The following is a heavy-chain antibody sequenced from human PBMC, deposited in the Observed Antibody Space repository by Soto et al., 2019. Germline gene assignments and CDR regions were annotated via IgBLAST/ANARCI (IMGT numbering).Heavy chain of an antibody. Sequence: PSETLSLTCAVYGGSFSGYYWSWIRQPPGKGLEWIGEINHSGSTNYNPSLKSRVTISVDTSKNQFSLKLSSVTAADTAVYYCARRTITGTTLDYWGQGTLVTVSS. CDR2: INHSGST. D-gene: IGHD1-7*01. CDR3: ARRTITGTTLDY. V-gene: IGHV4-34*01. J-gene: IGHJ4*02. CDR1: GGSFSGYY.